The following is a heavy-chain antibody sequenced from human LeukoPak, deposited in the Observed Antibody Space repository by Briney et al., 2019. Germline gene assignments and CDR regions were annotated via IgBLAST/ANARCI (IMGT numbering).Heavy chain of an antibody. J-gene: IGHJ4*02. V-gene: IGHV3-23*01. CDR3: AKDQIELTTLAD. CDR1: GFTFSSYS. CDR2: ISGSGGTT. Sequence: TGGSLRLSCAASGFTFSSYSMNWVRQAPGKGLEWVSAISGSGGTTYYADSVKGRFTISRDNSKNTLYLQMNSLRAEDTAVYYCAKDQIELTTLADWGQGTLVTVSS. D-gene: IGHD4-11*01.